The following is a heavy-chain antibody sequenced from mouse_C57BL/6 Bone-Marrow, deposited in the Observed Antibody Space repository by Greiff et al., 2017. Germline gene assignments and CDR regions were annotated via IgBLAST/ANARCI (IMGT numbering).Heavy chain of an antibody. V-gene: IGHV5-4*01. D-gene: IGHD2-4*01. CDR2: ISDGGSYT. Sequence: EVKVVASGGGLVKPGGSLKLSCAASGFTFSSYAMSWVRQTPEKRLEWVATISDGGSYTYYPDNVKGRFTISRDNAKNNLYLQISHLKSEDTAMYYCAREHYDYDRFANWGQEALVTVSA. CDR3: AREHYDYDRFAN. J-gene: IGHJ3*01. CDR1: GFTFSSYA.